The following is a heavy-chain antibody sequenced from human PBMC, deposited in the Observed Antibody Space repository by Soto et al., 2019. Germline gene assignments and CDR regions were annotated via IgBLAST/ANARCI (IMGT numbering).Heavy chain of an antibody. J-gene: IGHJ6*02. D-gene: IGHD1-26*01. Sequence: GGSLRLSCAASGFTFSSYSMNWVRQXPGKGLEWVSYISTSSSTIYSADSVKGRFTISRDNAKNSLYLQMNSLRDEDTAVYYCAGRKVGAATSYYYYGMDVWGQGTTVTVSS. CDR1: GFTFSSYS. V-gene: IGHV3-48*02. CDR3: AGRKVGAATSYYYYGMDV. CDR2: ISTSSSTI.